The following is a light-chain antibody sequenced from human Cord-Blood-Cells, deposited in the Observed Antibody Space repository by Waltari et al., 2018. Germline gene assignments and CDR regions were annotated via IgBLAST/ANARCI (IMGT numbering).Light chain of an antibody. Sequence: DIQMTQSPSSLSASVGDRVTITCRASKSISSYLNWYQQKPGKAPKLLIYAASSLQSGVPSRFSGSGSGTDFTLTISSLQPEDVATDYCQQSYSTPRTFGQGTEVEIK. J-gene: IGKJ1*01. CDR3: QQSYSTPRT. V-gene: IGKV1-39*01. CDR1: KSISSY. CDR2: AAS.